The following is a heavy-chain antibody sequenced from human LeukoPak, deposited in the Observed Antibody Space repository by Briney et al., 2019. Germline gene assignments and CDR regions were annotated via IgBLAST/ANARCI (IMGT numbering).Heavy chain of an antibody. CDR2: IAYSGST. CDR1: AGSIRISGYY. Sequence: PSETLSLTCIVSAGSIRISGYYWGWIRQPPGKGLEWIGTIAYSGSTWYNPSLRSRVTISVDTSKNQFSLKLTSVTAADTAVYYCASDLIAAGGSTLGSWGQGTLVTVSS. CDR3: ASDLIAAGGSTLGS. V-gene: IGHV4-39*01. D-gene: IGHD6-13*01. J-gene: IGHJ5*02.